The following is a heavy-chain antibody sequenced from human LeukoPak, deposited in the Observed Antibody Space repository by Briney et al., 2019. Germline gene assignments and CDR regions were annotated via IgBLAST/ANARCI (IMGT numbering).Heavy chain of an antibody. CDR3: ARGAAGEPYYFDY. CDR2: IRYDGSNE. V-gene: IGHV3-30*02. D-gene: IGHD3-16*01. CDR1: GFTFSSYG. J-gene: IGHJ4*02. Sequence: PGGSLRLSCAASGFTFSSYGMHWVRQAPGKGLEWVAFIRYDGSNEYYADSVKGRFTISRDSSKNTLYLQMNSLRADDTAIYYRARGAAGEPYYFDYWGQGPLVTVSS.